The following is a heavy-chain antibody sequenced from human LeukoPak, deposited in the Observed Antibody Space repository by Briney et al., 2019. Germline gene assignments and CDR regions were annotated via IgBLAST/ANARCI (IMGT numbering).Heavy chain of an antibody. CDR2: ISYDGSNK. J-gene: IGHJ5*02. V-gene: IGHV3-30*03. D-gene: IGHD2-2*01. CDR1: GFTFSSYS. CDR3: ARGSTSSGGWFDP. Sequence: GGSLRLSCAASGFTFSSYSMNWVRQAPGKGLEWVAVISYDGSNKYYADSVKGRFTISRDNSKNTLYLQMNSLRAEDTAVYYCARGSTSSGGWFDPWGQGTLVTVSS.